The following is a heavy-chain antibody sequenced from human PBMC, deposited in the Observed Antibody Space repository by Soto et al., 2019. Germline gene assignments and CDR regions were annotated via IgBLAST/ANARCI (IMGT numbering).Heavy chain of an antibody. CDR3: APHIVVVPAAIKYGMDV. CDR1: GFTFSSYA. CDR2: ISGSGGST. D-gene: IGHD2-2*01. J-gene: IGHJ6*02. V-gene: IGHV3-23*01. Sequence: PGGSLRLSCAASGFTFSSYAMSWVRQAPGKGLEWVSAISGSGGSTYYADSVKGRFTISRDNSKNTLYLQMNSLRAEDTAVYYCAPHIVVVPAAIKYGMDVWGQGTTVTVSS.